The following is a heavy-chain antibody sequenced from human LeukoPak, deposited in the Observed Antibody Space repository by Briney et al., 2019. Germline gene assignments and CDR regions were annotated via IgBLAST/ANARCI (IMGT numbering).Heavy chain of an antibody. CDR2: IGGSGTNT. J-gene: IGHJ4*02. Sequence: PGGSLRLSCSASGFTFTSYAMNWVRQAPGKGLEWVSGIGGSGTNTYYSDSVEGRFTISRDNAKNSLYLQMNSLRAEDTAVYYCARDPPVVYSSSWYLYFDYWGQGTLVTVSS. CDR1: GFTFTSYA. D-gene: IGHD6-13*01. V-gene: IGHV3-23*01. CDR3: ARDPPVVYSSSWYLYFDY.